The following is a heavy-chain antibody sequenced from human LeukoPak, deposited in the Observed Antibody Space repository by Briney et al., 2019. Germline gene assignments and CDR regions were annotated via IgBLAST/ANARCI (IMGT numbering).Heavy chain of an antibody. V-gene: IGHV3-23*01. CDR3: AKKSVGTTTGGPFDY. Sequence: GGSLRLSCAASGFTFSAYAMSWVRPAPGKGLEWVSAISDSGSSTYYADSVKGRFTMSRDNSKNTLYLHMNSLKAEDTAVYYCAKKSVGTTTGGPFDYWGQGTLVIVPS. J-gene: IGHJ4*02. D-gene: IGHD1-26*01. CDR1: GFTFSAYA. CDR2: ISDSGSST.